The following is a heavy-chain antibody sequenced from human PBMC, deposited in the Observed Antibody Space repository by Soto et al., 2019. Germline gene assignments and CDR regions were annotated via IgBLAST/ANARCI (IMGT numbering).Heavy chain of an antibody. CDR3: ARGLIGYDYIWGSYRSVKFDY. D-gene: IGHD3-16*02. V-gene: IGHV4-34*01. CDR2: INHSGST. Sequence: SETLSLTCAVYGGSFSGYYWSWIRQPPGKGLEWIGEINHSGSTNYNPSLKSRVTISVDTSKNQFSLKLSSVTAADTAVYYCARGLIGYDYIWGSYRSVKFDYWGQGTLVTVSS. CDR1: GGSFSGYY. J-gene: IGHJ4*02.